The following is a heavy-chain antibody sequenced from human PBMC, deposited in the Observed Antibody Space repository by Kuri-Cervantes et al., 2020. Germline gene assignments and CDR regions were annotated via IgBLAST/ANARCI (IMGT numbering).Heavy chain of an antibody. CDR3: ARGSRSWFDVTIDY. J-gene: IGHJ4*02. CDR1: GYTFTSYG. V-gene: IGHV1-18*01. CDR2: ISAYNGNT. D-gene: IGHD3-10*01. Sequence: ASVKVSCKASGYTFTSYGISWVRQAPGQGLEWMGWISAYNGNTNYAQKFQGRVTMTRNTSISTAYMELSSLRSEDTAVYYCARGSRSWFDVTIDYWGQGTLVTVSS.